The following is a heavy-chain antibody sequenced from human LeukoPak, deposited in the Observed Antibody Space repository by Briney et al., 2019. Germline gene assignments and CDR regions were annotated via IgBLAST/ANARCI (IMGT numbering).Heavy chain of an antibody. J-gene: IGHJ4*02. V-gene: IGHV1-24*01. Sequence: GASVKVSCKVSGYTLTELSMHWVRQAPGKGLEWMGGFDPEDGETIYAQKFQGRVTMTEDTSTDTAYMELSSLRSEDTAVYYCATAALYGGNPVFDYWGQGTLVTVSS. CDR2: FDPEDGET. CDR1: GYTLTELS. CDR3: ATAALYGGNPVFDY. D-gene: IGHD4-23*01.